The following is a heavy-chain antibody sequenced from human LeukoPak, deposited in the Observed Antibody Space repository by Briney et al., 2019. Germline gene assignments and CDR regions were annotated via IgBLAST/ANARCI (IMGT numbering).Heavy chain of an antibody. Sequence: GSLRLSCAASGLTVSGKHMSWVRQAPGKGLEWVSSVYTGGSTYYADSVKGRFTISRDNTRNTLHLQMNSLRADDTAVYYCAARDCSITACSAGVFDYWGQGTLVTVSS. V-gene: IGHV3-53*01. CDR2: VYTGGST. CDR3: AARDCSITACSAGVFDY. CDR1: GLTVSGKH. D-gene: IGHD2-2*01. J-gene: IGHJ4*02.